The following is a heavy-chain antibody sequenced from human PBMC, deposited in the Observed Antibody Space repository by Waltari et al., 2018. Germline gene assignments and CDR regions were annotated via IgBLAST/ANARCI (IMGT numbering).Heavy chain of an antibody. J-gene: IGHJ4*02. V-gene: IGHV3-23*01. D-gene: IGHD6-13*01. Sequence: EVQLLESGGGLVQPGGSLRLSCAASGFTFSSYALSGVRQAPGEGLEWVSAISGSGGSTYYADSVKGRFTISRDNSKNTLYLQMNSLRAEDTAVYYCAKDAPPSIAAAGMLEVFGYWGQGTLVTVSS. CDR1: GFTFSSYA. CDR3: AKDAPPSIAAAGMLEVFGY. CDR2: ISGSGGST.